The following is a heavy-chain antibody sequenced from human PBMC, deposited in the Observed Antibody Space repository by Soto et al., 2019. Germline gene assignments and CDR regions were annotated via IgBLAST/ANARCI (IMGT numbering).Heavy chain of an antibody. V-gene: IGHV4-31*03. J-gene: IGHJ5*02. D-gene: IGHD3-10*01. CDR1: GGSISSGGYY. CDR2: IYYSGST. CDR3: ARDFTMFRCFDP. Sequence: SETLSLTCTVSGGSISSGGYYWSWIRQHPGKGLEWIGYIYYSGSTYYNPSLKSRVTISVDTSKNQFSLKLSSVTAADTAVYCGARDFTMFRCFDPWGQGTLVTVSS.